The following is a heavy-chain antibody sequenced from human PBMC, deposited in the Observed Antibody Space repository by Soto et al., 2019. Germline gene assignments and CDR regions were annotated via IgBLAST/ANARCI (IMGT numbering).Heavy chain of an antibody. CDR2: ISHSGST. D-gene: IGHD6-19*01. CDR1: GGSFSGYY. V-gene: IGHV4-34*01. J-gene: IGHJ3*02. Sequence: SETLSLTCAAYGGSFSGYYLSWIRQPPGKGLEWKGEISHSGSTNYNPSLKSRVTISVDTSTNQFSLKLSHLTAADPAVYVCSRAAYSSGWYNAAFDIWGQGTMVTVSS. CDR3: SRAAYSSGWYNAAFDI.